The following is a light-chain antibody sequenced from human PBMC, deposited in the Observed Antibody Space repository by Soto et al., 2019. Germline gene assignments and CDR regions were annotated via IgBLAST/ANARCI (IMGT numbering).Light chain of an antibody. V-gene: IGKV3-20*01. CDR1: QSVSSSY. J-gene: IGKJ1*01. CDR2: GAS. CDR3: QQYNNWPRT. Sequence: IVCTKSPSTLSSSQRQRSPLSSGSSQSVSSSYLAWYQQKPGQAPRLLIYGASSRATGIADRFSGSGSGTDFTLTISRLEPEDFAVYYCQQYNNWPRTVGQGTKVDI.